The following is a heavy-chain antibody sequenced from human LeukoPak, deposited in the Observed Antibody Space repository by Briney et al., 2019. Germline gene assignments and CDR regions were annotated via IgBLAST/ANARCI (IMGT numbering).Heavy chain of an antibody. D-gene: IGHD5-18*01. CDR2: IYTSGST. Sequence: SETLSLTCTVSGGSISSYYWSWIRQPAGKGLEWIGRIYTSGSTNYNPSLKSRVTMSVDTSKNQFSLKLSSVTAADTAVYYCARGYSYGYGSYYYYYGMDVWGQGTTVTVSS. V-gene: IGHV4-4*07. CDR1: GGSISSYY. J-gene: IGHJ6*02. CDR3: ARGYSYGYGSYYYYYGMDV.